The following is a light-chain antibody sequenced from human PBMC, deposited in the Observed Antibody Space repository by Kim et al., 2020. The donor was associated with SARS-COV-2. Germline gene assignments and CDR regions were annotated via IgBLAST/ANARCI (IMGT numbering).Light chain of an antibody. CDR3: NSRDSSGNHEV. J-gene: IGLJ3*02. V-gene: IGLV3-19*01. Sequence: AVGQTVRITGQGDSLRSYYASWYQQKPGQAPVLVIYGKNNRPSGIPDRFSGSSSGNTASLTSTGAQAEDEADYYCNSRDSSGNHEVFGGGTQLTVL. CDR1: SLRSYY. CDR2: GKN.